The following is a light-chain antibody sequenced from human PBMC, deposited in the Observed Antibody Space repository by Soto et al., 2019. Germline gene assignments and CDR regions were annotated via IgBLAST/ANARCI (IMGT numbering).Light chain of an antibody. CDR1: TKVVGSSTL. CDR2: EVS. V-gene: IGLV2-23*02. CDR3: CSYAGSSTDV. J-gene: IGLJ1*01. Sequence: QFDLIQARSGIGSPGQSITSSSPVTTKVVGSSTLVSWYQQHPGKAPKLMVYEVSNRPSGVSNRFSGSKSGNTASLTISGLQAEDEADYYCCSYAGSSTDVVGTGNKVPVL.